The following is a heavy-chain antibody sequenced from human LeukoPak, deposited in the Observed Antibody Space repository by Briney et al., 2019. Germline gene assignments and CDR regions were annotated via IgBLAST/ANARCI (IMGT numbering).Heavy chain of an antibody. D-gene: IGHD5-24*01. CDR3: ARADGRAPKKEKPHFDY. J-gene: IGHJ4*02. V-gene: IGHV3-21*01. CDR1: GFALKSYS. CDR2: ISSTSAYI. Sequence: PGGSLRLSCAGSGFALKSYSLTWVRQAPGKGLEWVSSISSTSAYIHYADSVKGRFTISRDNVDNVVYLEMNSLGAEDTATYYCARADGRAPKKEKPHFDYWGQGTLVTVSS.